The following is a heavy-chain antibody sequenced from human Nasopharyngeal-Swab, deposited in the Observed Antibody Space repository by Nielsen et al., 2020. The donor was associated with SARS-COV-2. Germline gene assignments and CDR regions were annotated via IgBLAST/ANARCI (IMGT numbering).Heavy chain of an antibody. Sequence: GESLKISCAASGFTFSSYAMSWVHQAPGKGLEWVSYISSSSSYKNYADSVKGRFTISRDSAKNSLYLQMNSLRAEDTAVYYCARTRNWGDYYYYMDVWGKGTTVTVSS. J-gene: IGHJ6*03. V-gene: IGHV3-21*05. CDR3: ARTRNWGDYYYYMDV. CDR1: GFTFSSYA. CDR2: ISSSSSYK. D-gene: IGHD7-27*01.